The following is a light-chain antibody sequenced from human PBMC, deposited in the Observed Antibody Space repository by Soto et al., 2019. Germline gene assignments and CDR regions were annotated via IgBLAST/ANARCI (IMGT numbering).Light chain of an antibody. J-gene: IGLJ1*01. CDR1: SSDVGGYNY. Sequence: QSALTQPASVSGSPGQSITISCTGTSSDVGGYNYVSWYQHHPGKAPKLMIYDVRNRPSGVSNRFSGSKSGNTASLTISGLQPEDEADYYCSSYTTSNTRQIVLGTGTKVTVL. CDR2: DVR. V-gene: IGLV2-14*03. CDR3: SSYTTSNTRQIV.